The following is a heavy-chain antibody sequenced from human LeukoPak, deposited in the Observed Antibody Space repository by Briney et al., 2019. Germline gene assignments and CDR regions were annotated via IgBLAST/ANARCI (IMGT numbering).Heavy chain of an antibody. D-gene: IGHD6-6*01. J-gene: IGHJ6*02. CDR1: GGSVSSGSYY. V-gene: IGHV4-61*01. Sequence: SETLSLTCTVSGGSVSSGSYYWSWIRQPPGKGLEWIGEIYHSGSTNYNPSLKSRVTISVDKSKNQFSLKLNSVTAADTAVYYCARAGSSLNYYYYGMDVWGQGTTVTVSS. CDR3: ARAGSSLNYYYYGMDV. CDR2: IYHSGST.